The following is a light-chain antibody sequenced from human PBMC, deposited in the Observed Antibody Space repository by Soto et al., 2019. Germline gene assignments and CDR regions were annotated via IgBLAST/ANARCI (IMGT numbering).Light chain of an antibody. CDR2: SAS. CDR1: QSLTGGY. J-gene: IGKJ5*01. CDR3: QQNGSLPIT. V-gene: IGKV3-20*01. Sequence: EIVLTQSPGTLSLPPGERATLSCRASQSLTGGYLAWFQQKPGQTPRLLIYSASNRATGIPDRFSGSGSGTDFTLTISRLEPEDFAVYYCQQNGSLPITFGQGTRLEIK.